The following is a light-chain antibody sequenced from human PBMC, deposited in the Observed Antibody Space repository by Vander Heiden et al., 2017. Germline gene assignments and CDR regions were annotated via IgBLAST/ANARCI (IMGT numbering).Light chain of an antibody. Sequence: DIQITQSPSTLSASVGDRVTITCRASQGISSWLAWYQQKPGKAPKLLIYEASSLESGVPSRFSGSGSGTEFTLTISSLQPDDFATYYCQQDNSYSWTFGQGTKVEIK. CDR2: EAS. CDR3: QQDNSYSWT. CDR1: QGISSW. V-gene: IGKV1-5*03. J-gene: IGKJ1*01.